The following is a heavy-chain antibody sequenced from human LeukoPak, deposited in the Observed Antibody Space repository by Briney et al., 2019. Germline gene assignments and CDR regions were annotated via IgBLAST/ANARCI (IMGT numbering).Heavy chain of an antibody. V-gene: IGHV4-31*03. D-gene: IGHD1-14*01. Sequence: MTSQTLSLTCTVSGGSISGGGYYWSWIRQHPGKGLGWIGYIYYSGSTYYNPSLKSRVTISVDTSKNQFSLKLSSVTAADTAVYYCARGPDLYYFDYWGQGTLVTVSS. CDR3: ARGPDLYYFDY. CDR1: GGSISGGGYY. J-gene: IGHJ4*02. CDR2: IYYSGST.